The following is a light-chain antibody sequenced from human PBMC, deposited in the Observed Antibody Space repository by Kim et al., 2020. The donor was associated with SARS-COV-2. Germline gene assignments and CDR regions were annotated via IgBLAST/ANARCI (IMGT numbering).Light chain of an antibody. CDR3: QSYDSSNPDVV. CDR2: EDN. Sequence: VTISCTRSSGSIASNYVQWYQQRPGSAPTTVIYEDNQRPSGVPDRFSGSIDSSSNSASLTISGLKTEDEADYYCQSYDSSNPDVVFGGGTQLTVL. J-gene: IGLJ2*01. V-gene: IGLV6-57*03. CDR1: SGSIASNY.